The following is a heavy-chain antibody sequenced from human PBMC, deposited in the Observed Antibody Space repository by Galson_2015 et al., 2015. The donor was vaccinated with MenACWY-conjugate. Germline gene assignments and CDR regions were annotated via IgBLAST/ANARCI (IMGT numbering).Heavy chain of an antibody. CDR2: ISTSKDKT. D-gene: IGHD6-13*01. V-gene: IGHV1-18*01. J-gene: IGHJ4*02. Sequence: SVKVSCKGSGYTFVSYGISWVRQVPGEGLEWMGWISTSKDKTRYAQKFQERVTVTSDASASTVYMELRSLTSDDTAVYYCARDQQGYNSSLYRSFDYWGQGTLVTVSS. CDR1: GYTFVSYG. CDR3: ARDQQGYNSSLYRSFDY.